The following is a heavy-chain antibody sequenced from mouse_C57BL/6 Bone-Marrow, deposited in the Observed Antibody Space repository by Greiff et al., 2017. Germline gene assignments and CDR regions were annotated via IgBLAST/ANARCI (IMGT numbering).Heavy chain of an antibody. CDR3: ASPLYYYYAMDY. CDR2: ISSGGSYT. D-gene: IGHD1-1*01. J-gene: IGHJ4*01. CDR1: GFTFSSYG. Sequence: DVQLVESGGDLVKPGGSLKLSCAASGFTFSSYGMSWVRQTPDKRLEWVATISSGGSYTYYPDSVKGRFTISRDNAKNTLYLQMSSLKSEDTAMYYCASPLYYYYAMDYWGQGTSVTVSS. V-gene: IGHV5-6*01.